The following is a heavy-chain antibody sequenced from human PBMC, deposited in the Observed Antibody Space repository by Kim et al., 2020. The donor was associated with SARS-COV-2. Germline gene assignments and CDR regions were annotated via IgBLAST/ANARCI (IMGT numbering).Heavy chain of an antibody. CDR1: GGSISSYY. Sequence: SETLSLTCTVSGGSISSYYWSWIRQPPGKGLEWIWYIYYSGSTNYNPSLKSRVTISVDTSKNQFSLKLSSVTSADTAVYYCARLAPAHYDILTGYLYYYGMDVWGQGTTVTVSS. J-gene: IGHJ6*02. V-gene: IGHV4-59*08. CDR2: IYYSGST. CDR3: ARLAPAHYDILTGYLYYYGMDV. D-gene: IGHD3-9*01.